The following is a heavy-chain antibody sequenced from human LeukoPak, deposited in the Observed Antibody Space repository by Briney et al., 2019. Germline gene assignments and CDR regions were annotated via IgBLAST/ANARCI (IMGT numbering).Heavy chain of an antibody. CDR3: AKEVAIVVVTAPFFDY. Sequence: GGSLRLSCAASGFTFSSYAMSWVRRAPGKGLEWVSAISGSGGSTYYADSVKGRFTISRDNSKNTLYLQMNSLRAEDTAVYYCAKEVAIVVVTAPFFDYWGQGTLVTVSS. J-gene: IGHJ4*02. D-gene: IGHD2-21*02. CDR1: GFTFSSYA. V-gene: IGHV3-23*01. CDR2: ISGSGGST.